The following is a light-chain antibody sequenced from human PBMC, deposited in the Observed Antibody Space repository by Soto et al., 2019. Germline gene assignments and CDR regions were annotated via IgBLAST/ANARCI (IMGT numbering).Light chain of an antibody. CDR2: EVV. CDR3: ATWDDSLDGPVV. V-gene: IGLV2-8*01. CDR1: KNDIGVYDF. J-gene: IGLJ2*01. Sequence: QSALTQSPSASGSPGQSVTISCTGTKNDIGVYDFVSWYQHHPGKAPRLIIYEVVQRPSGVPDRFSGSKSGTSASLAISGLRSEDEADYYCATWDDSLDGPVVFGGGTKVTVL.